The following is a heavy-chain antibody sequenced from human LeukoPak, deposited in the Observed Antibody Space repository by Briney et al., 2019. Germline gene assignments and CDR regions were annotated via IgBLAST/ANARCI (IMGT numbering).Heavy chain of an antibody. J-gene: IGHJ4*02. Sequence: SETLSLTCAVYGGSFSGYYWSWIRQPPGKGLEWIGEINHSGSTNYNPSLKSRVTISVDTSKNQFSLKLSSVTAADTAVYYCARADSSSWYYYFDYWGQGTLVTVSS. CDR2: INHSGST. D-gene: IGHD6-13*01. CDR3: ARADSSSWYYYFDY. CDR1: GGSFSGYY. V-gene: IGHV4-34*01.